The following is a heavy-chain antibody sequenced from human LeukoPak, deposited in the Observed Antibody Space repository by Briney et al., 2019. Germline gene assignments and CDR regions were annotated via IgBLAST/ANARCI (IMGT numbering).Heavy chain of an antibody. CDR3: ARVFARSGEISGSYFYY. CDR2: IIPIFGRA. D-gene: IGHD1-26*01. CDR1: GGTFSSYA. V-gene: IGHV1-69*05. Sequence: VASVKVSCKASGGTFSSYAINWVRQAPGQGPEWMGGIIPIFGRANYAQKFQGRVTMTTDVSTSTAYMELSSLRSEDTAVYYCARVFARSGEISGSYFYYWGQGTLVTVSS. J-gene: IGHJ4*02.